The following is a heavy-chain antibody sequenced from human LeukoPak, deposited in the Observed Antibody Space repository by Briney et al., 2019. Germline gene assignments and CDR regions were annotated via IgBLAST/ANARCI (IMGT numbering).Heavy chain of an antibody. V-gene: IGHV4-59*01. J-gene: IGHJ4*02. CDR1: GGSISSYY. CDR2: IYYSGST. CDR3: ARAGSSWYLPDY. D-gene: IGHD6-13*01. Sequence: SPETLSLTCTVSGGSISSYYWSWIRQPPGKGLEWIGYIYYSGSTNYNPSLKSRVTISVDTSKNQFSLKLSSVTAAGTAVYYCARAGSSWYLPDYWGQGTLVTVSS.